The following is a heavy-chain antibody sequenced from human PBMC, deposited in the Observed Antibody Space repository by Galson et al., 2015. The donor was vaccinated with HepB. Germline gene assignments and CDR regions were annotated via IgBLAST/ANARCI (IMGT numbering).Heavy chain of an antibody. V-gene: IGHV3-9*01. Sequence: SLRLSCAASGFTFYDYAMHWVRQVPGKGPEWVAGISWNGGTITYADSVKGRFTVSRDNAKNSLYLQMSSLRVEDTAFYFCAKAPRGSYYETYFDLWGRGTLVTVSS. CDR3: AKAPRGSYYETYFDL. CDR1: GFTFYDYA. D-gene: IGHD3-10*01. CDR2: ISWNGGTI. J-gene: IGHJ4*02.